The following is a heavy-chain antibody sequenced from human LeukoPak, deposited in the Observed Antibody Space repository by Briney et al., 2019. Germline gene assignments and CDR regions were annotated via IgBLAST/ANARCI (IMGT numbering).Heavy chain of an antibody. CDR1: GDNFSTYW. CDR3: ARSLHSSSWSFDP. CDR2: IYPGDSDT. J-gene: IGHJ5*02. D-gene: IGHD6-13*01. Sequence: GESLKISCKNSGDNFSTYWFGWVRQMPGKGLEWMGIIYPGDSDTRYSPSFQGQVTISADKSISTAYLQWSSLKASDTAMYYCARSLHSSSWSFDPWGQGTLVTVSS. V-gene: IGHV5-51*01.